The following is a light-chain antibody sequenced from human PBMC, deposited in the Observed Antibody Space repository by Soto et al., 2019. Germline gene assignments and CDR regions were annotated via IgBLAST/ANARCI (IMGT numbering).Light chain of an antibody. V-gene: IGKV3-20*01. CDR2: DAS. J-gene: IGKJ2*01. CDR1: QSVSRSY. Sequence: ESGFMQSPGTVSLSPGERDTLSCGASQSVSRSYLAWYQQKPGQAPRLLIYDASSRATGIPDRFSGSGSGTDFTLTISRLEPEDFAVYYCQQYGSSLYTFGQGTKLEIK. CDR3: QQYGSSLYT.